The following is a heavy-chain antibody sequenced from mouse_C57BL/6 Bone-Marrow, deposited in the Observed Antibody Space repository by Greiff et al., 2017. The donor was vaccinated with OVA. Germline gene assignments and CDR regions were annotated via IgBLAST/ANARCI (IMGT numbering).Heavy chain of an antibody. V-gene: IGHV1-72*01. CDR1: GYTFTSYW. Sequence: QVQLKQPGAELVKPGASVKLSCKASGYTFTSYWMHWVKQRPGRGLEWIGRIDPNSGGTKYNEQFKGKATLTVDKPSSTAYMQLSSLTSEDSAVYYCARSDGYFLFDYWGQGTTLTVSS. CDR3: ARSDGYFLFDY. D-gene: IGHD2-3*01. J-gene: IGHJ2*01. CDR2: IDPNSGGT.